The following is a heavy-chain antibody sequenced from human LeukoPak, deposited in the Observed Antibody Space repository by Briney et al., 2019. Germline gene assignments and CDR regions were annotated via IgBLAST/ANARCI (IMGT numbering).Heavy chain of an antibody. D-gene: IGHD2-2*01. CDR3: ARVGEVVPAGIGY. CDR2: INSDGSSI. J-gene: IGHJ4*02. CDR1: GFAFSTYW. V-gene: IGHV3-74*01. Sequence: PGGSLRLSCAASGFAFSTYWMHWVRQAPGRGLVWVSRINSDGSSISYADSVKGRFTISRDNAKNTLYLQMNSLRAEDTAVYYCARVGEVVPAGIGYWGQGTLVTVSS.